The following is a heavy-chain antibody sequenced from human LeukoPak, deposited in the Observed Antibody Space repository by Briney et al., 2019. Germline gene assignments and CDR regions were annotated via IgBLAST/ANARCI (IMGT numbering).Heavy chain of an antibody. Sequence: GGSLRLSCTASGSSFSSYWMCWVRQAPGKGLEYVADIKYDGSETRYVDSVKGRFTISRDNAKNSLHLQMNSLRVEDKGVYHCARPPWATGPANYWGQGSLVTVSS. CDR2: IKYDGSET. CDR1: GSSFSSYW. V-gene: IGHV3-7*01. J-gene: IGHJ4*02. CDR3: ARPPWATGPANY. D-gene: IGHD3-9*01.